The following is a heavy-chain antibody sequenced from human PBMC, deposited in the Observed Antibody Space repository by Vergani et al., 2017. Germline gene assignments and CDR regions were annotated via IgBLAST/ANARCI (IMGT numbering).Heavy chain of an antibody. CDR1: GYTFTSYD. J-gene: IGHJ2*01. CDR2: MNPNSGNT. D-gene: IGHD4-17*01. CDR3: ARWDDDYGYKPWYFDL. Sequence: QVQLVQSGAEVKKPGASVKVSCKASGYTFTSYDINWVRQATGQGLEWMGWMNPNSGNTGYAQKFQGRVTMTRNTSISTAYMELSSLRSEDTAVYYCARWDDDYGYKPWYFDLWGRGTLVTVSS. V-gene: IGHV1-8*01.